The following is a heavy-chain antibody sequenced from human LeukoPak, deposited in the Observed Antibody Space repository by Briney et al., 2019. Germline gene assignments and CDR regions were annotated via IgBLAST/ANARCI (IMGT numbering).Heavy chain of an antibody. J-gene: IGHJ3*02. CDR1: GGSISSSNW. CDR2: IYHSGST. CDR3: AREDIVVVPAAVDAFDI. V-gene: IGHV4-4*02. Sequence: SGTLSLTCAVSGGSISSSNWWSWVRQPPGKGLEWIGEIYHSGSTNYNPSLKSRVTISVDKSKNQFSLKLSSVTAADTAVYYCAREDIVVVPAAVDAFDIWGQGTMVTVSS. D-gene: IGHD2-2*01.